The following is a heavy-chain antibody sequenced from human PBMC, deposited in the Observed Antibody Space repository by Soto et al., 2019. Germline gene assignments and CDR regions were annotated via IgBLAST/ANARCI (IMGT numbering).Heavy chain of an antibody. J-gene: IGHJ3*02. D-gene: IGHD2-2*01. CDR2: INHSGST. V-gene: IGHV4-34*01. Sequence: SETLSLTCAVYGGSFSGYYWSWIRQPPGKGLEWIGEINHSGSTNYNPSLKSRVTISVDTSKNQFSLKLSSVTAADTAVYYCARGRQLLWYAFDIWGQGTMVTVSS. CDR1: GGSFSGYY. CDR3: ARGRQLLWYAFDI.